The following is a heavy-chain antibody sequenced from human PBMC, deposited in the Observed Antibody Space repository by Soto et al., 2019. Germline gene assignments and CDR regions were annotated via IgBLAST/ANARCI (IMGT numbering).Heavy chain of an antibody. V-gene: IGHV3-74*01. Sequence: PGGSLRLSCAASGFTFSTYWMHWVRQAPGKGLVWVSRINYDGSSTDYADSVKGRFTISRDNAKNTLYLQMNTLTAEDTAVYYCTRGPRPTSVGTGAYWGQGT. CDR1: GFTFSTYW. D-gene: IGHD3-10*01. CDR3: TRGPRPTSVGTGAY. J-gene: IGHJ4*02. CDR2: INYDGSST.